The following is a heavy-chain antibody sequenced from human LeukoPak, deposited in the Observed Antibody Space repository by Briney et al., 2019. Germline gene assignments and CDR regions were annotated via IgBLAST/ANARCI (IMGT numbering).Heavy chain of an antibody. J-gene: IGHJ3*02. V-gene: IGHV3-23*01. Sequence: GRSLRLSCAASGLTFSSYAMSWVRHAPGRGREWVSAISGSVGSTYYAESVKGRFTISRDNSKNTPYMQMNSLRAEDTAVYYCAKDPISGDYDAFDIWCQGTMATVSS. D-gene: IGHD4-17*01. CDR1: GLTFSSYA. CDR2: ISGSVGST. CDR3: AKDPISGDYDAFDI.